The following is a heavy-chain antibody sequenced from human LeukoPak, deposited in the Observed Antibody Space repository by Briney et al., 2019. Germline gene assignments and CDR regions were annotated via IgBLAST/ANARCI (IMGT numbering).Heavy chain of an antibody. J-gene: IGHJ4*02. D-gene: IGHD1-14*01. CDR1: GFSFSGYG. CDR3: AKDYNNGFDY. Sequence: GGPLRLSCAASGFSFSGYGMHWVRQAPGKGLEWVTFIRYDGSTKSYADSVKGRFTIARDNSKNTLYLQMNSLRAEDTAVYFCAKDYNNGFDYWGQGALVTVSS. CDR2: IRYDGSTK. V-gene: IGHV3-30*02.